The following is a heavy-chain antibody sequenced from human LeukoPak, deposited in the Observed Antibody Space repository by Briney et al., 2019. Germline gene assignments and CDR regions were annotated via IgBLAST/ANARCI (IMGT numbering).Heavy chain of an antibody. J-gene: IGHJ4*02. D-gene: IGHD6-6*01. CDR3: ARDLGTRKSIAFAD. CDR1: GFSFSSYR. CDR2: ISSNNGYI. V-gene: IGHV3-21*01. Sequence: GGSLRLSCAASGFSFSSYRMNWVRQAPGKGPEWVASISSNNGYIYYADSVKGRFIISRDNGENSRHLQMNSLRAEDAAVYYCARDLGTRKSIAFADWGQGTLVTVSS.